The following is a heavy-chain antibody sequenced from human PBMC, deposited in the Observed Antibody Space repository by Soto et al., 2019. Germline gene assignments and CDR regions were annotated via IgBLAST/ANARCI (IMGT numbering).Heavy chain of an antibody. Sequence: SETLSLTCTVSGGSISSYYWSWIRQPAGKGLEWIGRIYTSGSTNYSPSLKSRVTMSVDTPKNQFSLNLSSVTAADTAVYYCASLGSSSYNPDYGGQGTMVTVSS. V-gene: IGHV4-4*07. CDR2: IYTSGST. CDR1: GGSISSYY. CDR3: ASLGSSSYNPDY. J-gene: IGHJ4*02. D-gene: IGHD6-6*01.